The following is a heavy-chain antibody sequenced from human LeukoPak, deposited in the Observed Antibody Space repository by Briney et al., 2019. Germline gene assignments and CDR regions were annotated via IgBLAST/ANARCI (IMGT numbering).Heavy chain of an antibody. Sequence: GGSLRLSCAASGFTFSSYWMSWVRQAPGKGLEWVANIKQDGSEKYYVDSVKGRFTISRDNAKNSLYLQMNSLRAEDTAVYYCAREGDSSSWYPYYYYYYMDVWGKGTTVTVSS. CDR3: AREGDSSSWYPYYYYYYMDV. CDR1: GFTFSSYW. CDR2: IKQDGSEK. V-gene: IGHV3-7*01. D-gene: IGHD6-13*01. J-gene: IGHJ6*03.